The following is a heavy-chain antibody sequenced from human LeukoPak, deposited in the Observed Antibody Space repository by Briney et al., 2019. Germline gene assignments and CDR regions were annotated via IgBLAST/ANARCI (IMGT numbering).Heavy chain of an antibody. Sequence: PWETVSLTCTVSVGPMDSYHWSWVRQPAGKELEWIGHMYTTGTTRYKSALKSRVSMSIDTSTNQFSLTLSSVTAADTAVYYCARGLRDVRGWYHHDFWGQGTLVTVSS. CDR3: ARGLRDVRGWYHHDF. D-gene: IGHD6-19*01. J-gene: IGHJ4*02. CDR2: MYTTGTT. CDR1: VGPMDSYH. V-gene: IGHV4-4*07.